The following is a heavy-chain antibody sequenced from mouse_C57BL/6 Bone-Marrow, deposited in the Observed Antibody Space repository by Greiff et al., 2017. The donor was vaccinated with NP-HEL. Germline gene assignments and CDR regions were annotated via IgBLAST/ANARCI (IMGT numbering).Heavy chain of an antibody. V-gene: IGHV1-55*01. CDR1: GYTFTSYW. CDR2: IYPGSGST. Sequence: QVQLQQSGAELVKPGASVKMSCKASGYTFTSYWITWVKQRPGQGLEWIGDIYPGSGSTNYNEKFKSKATLTVDTSSSTAYMQLSSLTSEDSAVDYCAREDSITTCPYWGQGTSVTVSS. J-gene: IGHJ4*01. CDR3: AREDSITTCPY. D-gene: IGHD1-1*01.